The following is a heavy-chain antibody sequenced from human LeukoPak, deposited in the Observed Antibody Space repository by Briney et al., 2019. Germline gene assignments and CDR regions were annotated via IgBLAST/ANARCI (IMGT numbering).Heavy chain of an antibody. CDR3: ARGSSGWPNYYYYYMDV. CDR1: GYTFTGYY. J-gene: IGHJ6*03. Sequence: ASVKVSCKASGYTFTGYYMHWVRQAPGQGLEWMGWINPNSGGTNYAQKFQGRVTMTRDTSISTAYMELSRLRSDDTAVYYCARGSSGWPNYYYYYMDVWGKGTTVTISS. CDR2: INPNSGGT. D-gene: IGHD6-19*01. V-gene: IGHV1-2*02.